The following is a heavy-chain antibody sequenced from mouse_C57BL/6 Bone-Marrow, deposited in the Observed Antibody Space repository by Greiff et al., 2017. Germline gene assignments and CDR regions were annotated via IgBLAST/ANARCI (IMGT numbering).Heavy chain of an antibody. CDR2: ISYDGSN. J-gene: IGHJ1*03. D-gene: IGHD1-1*01. Sequence: EVKVEESGPGLVKPSQSLSLTCSVTGYSITSGYYWNWIRQFPGNKLEWMGYISYDGSNHYNPSLKNRISITRDTSKNQFFLKLNSVTTEDTATYYCARGPIYYYGSSYVSWYCDVWGTGATGTVSS. CDR1: GYSITSGYY. CDR3: ARGPIYYYGSSYVSWYCDV. V-gene: IGHV3-6*01.